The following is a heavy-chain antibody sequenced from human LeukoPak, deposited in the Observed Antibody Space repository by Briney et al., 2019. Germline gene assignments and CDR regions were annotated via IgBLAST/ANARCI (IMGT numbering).Heavy chain of an antibody. J-gene: IGHJ3*02. CDR1: GASISSYY. CDR3: ARGVMVRGVIGAFDI. V-gene: IGHV4-59*01. D-gene: IGHD3-10*01. Sequence: SETLSLTCTVSGASISSYYWSWIRQPPGKGLEWIGYIYYSGSTNYNPSLKSRVTISVDTSKNQFSLKLSSVTAADTAVYYCARGVMVRGVIGAFDIWGQGTMVTVSS. CDR2: IYYSGST.